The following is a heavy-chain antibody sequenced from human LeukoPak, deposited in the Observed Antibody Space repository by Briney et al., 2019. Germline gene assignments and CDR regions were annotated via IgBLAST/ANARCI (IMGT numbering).Heavy chain of an antibody. Sequence: GGSLRLSCAASGFTFSIYTMNWVRQAPGKGLEWISYISTNSGTIWYADSVKGRFTISRDNSKNTLYLQMNSLRAEDTAVYYCANGLPRRAFDYWGQGTLVTVSS. CDR2: ISTNSGTI. J-gene: IGHJ4*02. CDR3: ANGLPRRAFDY. V-gene: IGHV3-48*01. CDR1: GFTFSIYT.